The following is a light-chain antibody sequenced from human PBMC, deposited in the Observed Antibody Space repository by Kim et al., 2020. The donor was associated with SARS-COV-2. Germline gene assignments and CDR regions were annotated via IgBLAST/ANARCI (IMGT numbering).Light chain of an antibody. CDR1: SSNIGAGYD. Sequence: QSVLTQPPSVSGAPGQRVTISCTGSSSNIGAGYDVHWYQQLPGTAPKLLIYGNSKRPLGVPDRFSGSKSGTSASLAITGLQAGDEADYYCQSHDTSLTGSVFGGGTKVTVL. CDR2: GNS. V-gene: IGLV1-40*01. J-gene: IGLJ3*02. CDR3: QSHDTSLTGSV.